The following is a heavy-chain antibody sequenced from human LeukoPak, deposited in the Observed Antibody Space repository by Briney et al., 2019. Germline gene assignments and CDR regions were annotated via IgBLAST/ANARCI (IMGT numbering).Heavy chain of an antibody. V-gene: IGHV3-21*01. J-gene: IGHJ4*02. CDR3: AKDLERKYSYGKIFDY. CDR1: GFTFSSYS. D-gene: IGHD5-18*01. Sequence: GGSLRLSCAASGFTFSSYSMNWVRQAPGKGLEWVSSISSGSRYIYYAESVKGRLTISRDNAKNSLYLQMNSLRAEDTAVYYCAKDLERKYSYGKIFDYWGQGTLVTVSS. CDR2: ISSGSRYI.